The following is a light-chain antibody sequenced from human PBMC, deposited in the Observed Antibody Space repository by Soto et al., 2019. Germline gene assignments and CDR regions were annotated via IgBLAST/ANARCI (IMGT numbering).Light chain of an antibody. V-gene: IGKV3-20*01. Sequence: EIVLTQSPGTLSLSPGERATLSCRASQSVSSSSGAWYPQKFGQAPRLLIHGTSHRAPGTPDRFSGSGSGTDFALTITRLEPDDIAGYYCQHYGTSPPVYTFGQGTKLEIQ. J-gene: IGKJ2*01. CDR1: QSVSSSS. CDR3: QHYGTSPPVYT. CDR2: GTS.